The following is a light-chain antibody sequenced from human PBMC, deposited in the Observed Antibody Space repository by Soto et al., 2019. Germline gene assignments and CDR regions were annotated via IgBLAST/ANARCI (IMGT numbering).Light chain of an antibody. CDR2: DAS. J-gene: IGKJ1*01. CDR3: QQYNSYWT. CDR1: QSISSW. Sequence: DIQMTQSHSTLSESVGDRVTITCRASQSISSWLAWYQQKPGKAPKLLIYDASSLESGVPSRVSGSGSGTEFTITISSLQPDDFATYYCQQYNSYWTFGQGTKVEIK. V-gene: IGKV1-5*01.